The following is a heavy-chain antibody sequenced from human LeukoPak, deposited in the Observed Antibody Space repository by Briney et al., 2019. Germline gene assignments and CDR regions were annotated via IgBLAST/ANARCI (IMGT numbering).Heavy chain of an antibody. Sequence: GASVKVSCKTSGYTFTSFHVHWVRQAPGQGLEWMGRIIPILGIANYAQKFQGRVTITADRSTSTAYMELSSLRSEDTAVYYCARGVDSSSWYEEDWGQGTLVTVSS. J-gene: IGHJ4*02. V-gene: IGHV1-69*04. D-gene: IGHD6-13*01. CDR2: IIPILGIA. CDR1: GYTFTSFH. CDR3: ARGVDSSSWYEED.